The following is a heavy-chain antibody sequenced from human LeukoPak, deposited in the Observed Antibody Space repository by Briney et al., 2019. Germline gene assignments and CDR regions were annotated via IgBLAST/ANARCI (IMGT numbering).Heavy chain of an antibody. D-gene: IGHD4-17*01. CDR2: INSDGSST. CDR1: GFTISSYW. Sequence: GGSLRLSCEASGFTISSYWMHWVRQAPGKGPVWVSRINSDGSSTSYADSGKGRFTISRDNAKNTLYLQMNSLRVEDTAVYYCLATVTPPFDHWGQGTLVTVSS. J-gene: IGHJ4*02. V-gene: IGHV3-74*01. CDR3: LATVTPPFDH.